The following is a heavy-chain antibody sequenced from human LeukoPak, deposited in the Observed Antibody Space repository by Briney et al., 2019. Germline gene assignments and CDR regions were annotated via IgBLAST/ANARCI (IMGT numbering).Heavy chain of an antibody. CDR3: ARLDGWPPSTADY. J-gene: IGHJ4*02. Sequence: SGTLSLTCTVSGGSISSSSYYWGWIRQPPGKGLEWIGSIYYSGGTYYNPSLKSRVTISVDTSKNQFSLKLSSVTAADTAVYYCARLDGWPPSTADYWGQGTLVTVSS. CDR2: IYYSGGT. CDR1: GGSISSSSYY. V-gene: IGHV4-39*01. D-gene: IGHD6-19*01.